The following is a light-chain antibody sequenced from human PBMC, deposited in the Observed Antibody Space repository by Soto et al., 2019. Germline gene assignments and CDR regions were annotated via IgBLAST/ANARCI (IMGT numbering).Light chain of an antibody. Sequence: EIVLTQSPATLSLSPGERATLSCRASQSISSYLAWYQQKPGQAPRLLIYGASSRATGIPDRFSGSGSGTDFTLTISSLQSEDCAIYYCQQYHTWPITFGGGTKVDIK. V-gene: IGKV3D-15*01. J-gene: IGKJ4*01. CDR1: QSISSY. CDR3: QQYHTWPIT. CDR2: GAS.